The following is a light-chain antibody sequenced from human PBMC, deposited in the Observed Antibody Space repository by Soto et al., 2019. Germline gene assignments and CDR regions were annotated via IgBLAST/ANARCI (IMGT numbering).Light chain of an antibody. CDR3: QQYDVLPRS. CDR2: DAS. J-gene: IGKJ3*01. Sequence: IQLTLSPSSLSAPVGDSVTITCQACQDIGNYLNWYQQKPGKAPKLLISDASNWEAGVPLRFSGSGSGTHFTVTINSLETEDIATYYCQQYDVLPRSFGPGTKVDIK. CDR1: QDIGNY. V-gene: IGKV1-33*01.